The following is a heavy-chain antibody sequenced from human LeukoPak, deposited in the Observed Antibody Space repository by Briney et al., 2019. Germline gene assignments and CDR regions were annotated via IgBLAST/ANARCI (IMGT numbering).Heavy chain of an antibody. D-gene: IGHD2-2*01. CDR3: ARGGHCSTTSCSNYDGMDV. CDR2: TWYDGSNK. CDR1: GFTFSSYG. V-gene: IGHV3-33*08. Sequence: GGSLRLSCSASGFTFSSYGMHWVRQAPGKGLEWVAATWYDGSNKYYADSVKGRLTISRDNSKNTLYLQMNSLRAEDTAVYFCARGGHCSTTSCSNYDGMDVWGQGTTLTVSS. J-gene: IGHJ6*02.